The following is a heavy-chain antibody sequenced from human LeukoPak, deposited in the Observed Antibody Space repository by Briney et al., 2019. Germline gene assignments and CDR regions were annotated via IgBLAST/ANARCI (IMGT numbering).Heavy chain of an antibody. CDR1: GYTFTGYF. J-gene: IGHJ4*02. V-gene: IGHV1-2*02. D-gene: IGHD1-26*01. CDR2: INPNSAGT. Sequence: ASVKVSCKASGYTFTGYFMHWVRQAPGQGLEWMGWINPNSAGTNYAQKFQGRVTLTRDTSISTTYMELTSLRSDDTAVYYCARRWGGSYQLDYWGQGTLVTVSS. CDR3: ARRWGGSYQLDY.